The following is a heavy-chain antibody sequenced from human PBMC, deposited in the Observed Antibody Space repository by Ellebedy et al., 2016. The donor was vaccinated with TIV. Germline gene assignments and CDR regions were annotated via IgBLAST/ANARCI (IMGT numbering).Heavy chain of an antibody. CDR3: ARETNYEILTGYYPLGY. V-gene: IGHV3-7*01. CDR2: ITPDGGGK. J-gene: IGHJ4*02. D-gene: IGHD3-9*01. CDR1: GFTVSGNY. Sequence: GESLKISCAASGFTVSGNYMSWVRQAPGKGLEWVANITPDGGGKYYLDSVKGRFTISRDNAEKSLYLQLSSLRGEDTAVYYCARETNYEILTGYYPLGYWGQGTLVTVSS.